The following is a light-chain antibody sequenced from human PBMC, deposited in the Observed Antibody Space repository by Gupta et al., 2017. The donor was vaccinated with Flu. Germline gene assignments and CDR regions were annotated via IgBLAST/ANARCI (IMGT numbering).Light chain of an antibody. V-gene: IGKV2-30*01. CDR3: KQGTHGPRT. Sequence: LSLPVTLGQPASISCRSSQGLVYTDGNTPLSWFQQRPGQSPRRLIYKVCHRDSGVPDRFSGSGSGTDFTLMISSVEAEDVGVYYCKQGTHGPRTFGQGTRLEIK. CDR1: QGLVYTDGNTP. J-gene: IGKJ1*01. CDR2: KVC.